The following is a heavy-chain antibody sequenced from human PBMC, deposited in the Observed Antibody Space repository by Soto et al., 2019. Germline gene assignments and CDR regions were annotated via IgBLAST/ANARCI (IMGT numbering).Heavy chain of an antibody. CDR1: RAFINSGGFY. CDR2: IFHSGST. Sequence: QVQLQESGPGLVKPTQTLSLTCSVSRAFINSGGFYYSWIRQPPGKGLEWLGYIFHSGSTLYNPSLRGRLTLSADTSRNQLSLYLTSVTAADTAVYYCVRGGIAGHWFDPWGQGILGTVSS. J-gene: IGHJ5*02. D-gene: IGHD2-15*01. CDR3: VRGGIAGHWFDP. V-gene: IGHV4-31*03.